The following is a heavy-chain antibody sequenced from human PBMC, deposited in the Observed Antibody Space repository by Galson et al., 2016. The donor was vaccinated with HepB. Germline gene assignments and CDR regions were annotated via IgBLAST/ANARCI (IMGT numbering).Heavy chain of an antibody. CDR2: ISSSSSCI. CDR1: GFTFSSYS. CDR3: ARAERLLRFLEWPYYYYGMDV. Sequence: SLRLSCAASGFTFSSYSMNWVRQAPGKGLEWVSSISSSSSCIYYADSVKGRFTISRDNAKNSLYLQMNSLRAEDTAVYYCARAERLLRFLEWPYYYYGMDVWGQGTTVTVSS. V-gene: IGHV3-21*01. J-gene: IGHJ6*02. D-gene: IGHD3-3*01.